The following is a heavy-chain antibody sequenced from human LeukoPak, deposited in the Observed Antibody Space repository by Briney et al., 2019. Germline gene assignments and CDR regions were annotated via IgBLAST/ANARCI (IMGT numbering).Heavy chain of an antibody. CDR3: TRDRGTYNWFDP. CDR2: IDKKDNLYAT. J-gene: IGHJ5*02. Sequence: TGGSLRLSCAASGFTFNNYWMSWVRQAPGKGLEWVGHIDKKDNLYATAYAESVKGRFTISRDDSKDTAFLHMDSLKTEDTALYYCTRDRGTYNWFDPWGQGTLVTVSS. CDR1: GFTFNNYW. D-gene: IGHD2-15*01. V-gene: IGHV3-73*01.